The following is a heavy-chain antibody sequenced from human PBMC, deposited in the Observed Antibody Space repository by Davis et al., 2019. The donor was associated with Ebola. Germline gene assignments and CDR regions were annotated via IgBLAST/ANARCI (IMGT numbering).Heavy chain of an antibody. J-gene: IGHJ6*02. CDR3: AKDQPLYYDFWSGYQDV. CDR1: GFTFSSYG. CDR2: ISYDGSNK. V-gene: IGHV3-30*18. D-gene: IGHD3-3*01. Sequence: SLKISCAASGFTFSSYGMHWVRQAPGKGLEWVAVISYDGSNKYYADSVKGRFTISRDNSKNTLYLQMNSLRAEDTAVYYCAKDQPLYYDFWSGYQDVWGQGTTVTVSS.